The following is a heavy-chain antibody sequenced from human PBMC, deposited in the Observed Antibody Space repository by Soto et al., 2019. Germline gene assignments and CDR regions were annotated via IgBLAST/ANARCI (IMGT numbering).Heavy chain of an antibody. CDR2: ISGSGGST. CDR3: AKDRGVITMVRGVIGNWFDP. CDR1: GFTFSSYA. V-gene: IGHV3-23*01. J-gene: IGHJ5*02. Sequence: EVQLLESGGGLVQPGGSLRLSCAASGFTFSSYAMSWVRQAPGKGLEWVSAISGSGGSTYYADSVKGRFTISRDNSKNALYLQMSSLRAEDTAVYYCAKDRGVITMVRGVIGNWFDPWGQGTLVTVSS. D-gene: IGHD3-10*01.